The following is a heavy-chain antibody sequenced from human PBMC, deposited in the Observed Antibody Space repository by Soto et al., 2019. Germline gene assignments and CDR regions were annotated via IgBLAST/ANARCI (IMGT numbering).Heavy chain of an antibody. V-gene: IGHV3-7*01. Sequence: GGSLRLSCAASGFTFATSWMSWVRQPPGKGLEHVASINPDGGEQNYVDSVRGRFTISRDNAGKSLYLQLNSLRAEDTAVFYCARNLRYSQFYYWGQGALVTVSS. CDR1: GFTFATSW. CDR2: INPDGGEQ. CDR3: ARNLRYSQFYY. D-gene: IGHD3-9*01. J-gene: IGHJ4*02.